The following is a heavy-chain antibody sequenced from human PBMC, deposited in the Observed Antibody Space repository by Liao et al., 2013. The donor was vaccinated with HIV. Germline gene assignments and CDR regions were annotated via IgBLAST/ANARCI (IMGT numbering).Heavy chain of an antibody. V-gene: IGHV4-4*07. J-gene: IGHJ4*02. CDR1: GDSISTYY. CDR3: ASISRFDSGDHKRDY. CDR2: IYTSGST. D-gene: IGHD4-17*01. Sequence: QVQLQESGPGLVKPSETLSLTCTVSGDSISTYYWSWIRQPAGKGLQWIGRIYTSGSTNYNPSLKSRVTMSVDTSKNQFSLKLSSVTAADTALYYCASISRFDSGDHKRDYWGQGTLVTVSS.